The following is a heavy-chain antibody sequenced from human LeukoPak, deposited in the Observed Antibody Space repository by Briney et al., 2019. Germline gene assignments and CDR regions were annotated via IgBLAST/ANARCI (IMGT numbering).Heavy chain of an antibody. CDR2: ISYDGSNK. CDR3: AKAKLWFGGLLFPQDY. Sequence: GGSLRLSCAASGFTFSSYGMHWVRQAPGKGLEWVAVISYDGSNKYYADSVKGRFTISRDNSKNTLYLQMNSLRAEDTAVYYCAKAKLWFGGLLFPQDYWGQGTLVTVSS. CDR1: GFTFSSYG. V-gene: IGHV3-30*18. D-gene: IGHD3-10*01. J-gene: IGHJ4*02.